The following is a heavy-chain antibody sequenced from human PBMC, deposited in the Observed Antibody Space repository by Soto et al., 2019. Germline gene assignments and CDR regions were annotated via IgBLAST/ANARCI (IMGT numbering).Heavy chain of an antibody. D-gene: IGHD3-10*01. V-gene: IGHV3-23*01. CDR1: GFTLQNYA. CDR2: LIGGHYGT. Sequence: VGSLRLSCTASGFTLQNYAMAWVRQAPGKGLEWVSTLIGGHYGTAYSYSVKGRFIVSRDNSKNCLYLQMNSLGVEDTAMYFCAKGKSTGDIDWFDPWGQGSLVTVSS. CDR3: AKGKSTGDIDWFDP. J-gene: IGHJ5*02.